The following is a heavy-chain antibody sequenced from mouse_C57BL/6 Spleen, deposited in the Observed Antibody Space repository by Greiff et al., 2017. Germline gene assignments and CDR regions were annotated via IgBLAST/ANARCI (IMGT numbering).Heavy chain of an antibody. CDR1: GYTFTSYW. CDR2: IYPSDSAT. Sequence: QVQLQQPGAELVRPGSSVKLSCKASGYTFTSYWLDWVKQRPGQGLEWIGNIYPSDSATHYNQKFKDKATLTVDKSSSTAYMQLSSLTSEDSAVYDGARGEVGYWGQGTTLTVSS. J-gene: IGHJ2*01. CDR3: ARGEVGY. V-gene: IGHV1-61*01.